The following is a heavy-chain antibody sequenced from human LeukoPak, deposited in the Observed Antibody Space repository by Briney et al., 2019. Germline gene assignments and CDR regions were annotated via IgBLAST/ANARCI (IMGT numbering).Heavy chain of an antibody. V-gene: IGHV3-73*01. J-gene: IGHJ4*02. CDR1: GFTFSDSA. CDR2: IRSKGNDYAT. CDR3: TSPAGSENSDY. Sequence: GGSLRLSCAASGFTFSDSAMHWVRQASGKGLEWVGRIRSKGNDYATEYAASVTGRFTISRDNSKNTAYLQMNSLTVEDTAMYYCTSPAGSENSDYWGQGILVTVSS. D-gene: IGHD6-19*01.